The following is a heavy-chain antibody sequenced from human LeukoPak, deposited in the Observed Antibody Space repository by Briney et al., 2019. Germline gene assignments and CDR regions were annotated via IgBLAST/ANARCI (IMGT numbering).Heavy chain of an antibody. D-gene: IGHD3-10*01. Sequence: SETLSLTCAVYGGSFSGYYWSWIRQPPGKGLEWIGEINHSGSTNYNPSLKSRVTISVDTSKNQFSLKLSSVTAADTAVYYCARAGAGPICYFDLGGRAPRVTVS. CDR3: ARAGAGPICYFDL. J-gene: IGHJ2*01. CDR1: GGSFSGYY. CDR2: INHSGST. V-gene: IGHV4-34*01.